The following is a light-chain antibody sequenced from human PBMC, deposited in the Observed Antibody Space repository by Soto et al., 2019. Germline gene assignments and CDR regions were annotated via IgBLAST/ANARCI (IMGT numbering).Light chain of an antibody. Sequence: QSALTQPASVSGSPGQSITISCTGTSSDIGGYNSVSWYQQHPGKAPKLMIYDVNNRPSGVSNRFSGSKSGNTASLTISGLQAEDEADYYCTSYTSSSTRVFGGGTKLTV. CDR3: TSYTSSSTRV. J-gene: IGLJ2*01. V-gene: IGLV2-14*03. CDR1: SSDIGGYNS. CDR2: DVN.